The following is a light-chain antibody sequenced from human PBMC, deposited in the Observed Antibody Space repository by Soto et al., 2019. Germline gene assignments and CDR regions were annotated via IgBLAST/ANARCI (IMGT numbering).Light chain of an antibody. CDR2: GAS. Sequence: ETVVTQSPATLSVSPGEGAVLSCRASQSVSSYLAWYQQRPGQAPRLLIYGASTRATGIPTRFSGSGSGTEFTLTIGSLQSEDSAVYYCQQYKDWPKTFGQGTKVEV. V-gene: IGKV3-15*01. CDR3: QQYKDWPKT. CDR1: QSVSSY. J-gene: IGKJ1*01.